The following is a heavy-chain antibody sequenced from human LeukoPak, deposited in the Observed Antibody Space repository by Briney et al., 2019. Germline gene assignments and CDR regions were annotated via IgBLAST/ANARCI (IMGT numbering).Heavy chain of an antibody. D-gene: IGHD5-18*01. J-gene: IGHJ3*02. CDR3: ARQVSVDTAMANDAFDI. Sequence: GGSLRLSCAASGFTFDDYAMHWVRQAPGKGLEWVSGISWNSGSIGYADSVKGRFTISRDNAKNSLYLQMNSLRAEDTAVYYCARQVSVDTAMANDAFDIWGQGTMVTVSS. CDR1: GFTFDDYA. CDR2: ISWNSGSI. V-gene: IGHV3-9*01.